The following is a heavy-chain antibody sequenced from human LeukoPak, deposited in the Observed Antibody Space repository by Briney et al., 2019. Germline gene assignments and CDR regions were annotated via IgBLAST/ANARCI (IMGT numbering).Heavy chain of an antibody. V-gene: IGHV3-74*01. Sequence: PGGSLRLSCAASGFTFSSYTMNWVRQAPGQGLMWVSHVNEDGSRTTYADSVKGRFTVSRDNARNTLYLQMNSLGVDDTAVYYCARGHASGWTRDAFDLWGQGTMLTVSS. CDR2: VNEDGSRT. CDR1: GFTFSSYT. D-gene: IGHD6-19*01. J-gene: IGHJ3*01. CDR3: ARGHASGWTRDAFDL.